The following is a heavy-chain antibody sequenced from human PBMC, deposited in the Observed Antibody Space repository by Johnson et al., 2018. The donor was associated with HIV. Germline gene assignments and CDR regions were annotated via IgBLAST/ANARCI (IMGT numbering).Heavy chain of an antibody. D-gene: IGHD2-15*01. CDR1: GFTFSDYY. Sequence: QVQLVESGGGLVQPGRSLRLSCSASGFTFSDYYMSWIRQAPGKGLEWVSNISRSGSTIYHADSVKGRLIISRDNAKNSLYLQMSSLRAEDTAVYYCAREGPYWAFDIWGQGTMVTVSS. CDR2: ISRSGSTI. CDR3: AREGPYWAFDI. J-gene: IGHJ3*02. V-gene: IGHV3-11*04.